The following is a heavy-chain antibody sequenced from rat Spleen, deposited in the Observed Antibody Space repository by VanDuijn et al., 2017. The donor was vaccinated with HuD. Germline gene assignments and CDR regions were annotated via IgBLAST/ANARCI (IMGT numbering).Heavy chain of an antibody. Sequence: EVQLVESGGGLVQPGRSLKLSCAASGLSFSNYDMAWVRQAPTKGLEWVASINSGGDVTYYPNSVKGRFTISRDNANNNLYLQMDSLRSEDTATYYCTRHSSMGIFDYWGQGVMVTVSS. D-gene: IGHD1-7*01. J-gene: IGHJ2*01. CDR2: INSGGDVT. V-gene: IGHV5S13*01. CDR1: GLSFSNYD. CDR3: TRHSSMGIFDY.